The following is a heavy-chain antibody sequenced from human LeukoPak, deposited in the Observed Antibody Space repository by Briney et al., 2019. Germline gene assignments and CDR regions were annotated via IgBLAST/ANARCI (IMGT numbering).Heavy chain of an antibody. CDR2: IIPIFGTA. V-gene: IGHV1-69*01. D-gene: IGHD3-10*01. J-gene: IGHJ6*03. CDR1: GGTFSSYA. CDR3: ARGRRSGRSSQNYYYYYMDV. Sequence: ASVKVSCKASGGTFSSYAINWVRQAPGQGLKWMGGIIPIFGTANYAQKFQGRVTITADEYTSTAYMELSSLRSEDTAVYYCARGRRSGRSSQNYYYYYMDVWDKGTTVTVSS.